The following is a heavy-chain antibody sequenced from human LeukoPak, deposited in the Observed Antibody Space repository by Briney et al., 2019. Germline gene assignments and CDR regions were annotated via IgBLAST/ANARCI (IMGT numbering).Heavy chain of an antibody. CDR3: ARDQGSGSYYRYYYYYGMDV. CDR1: GFTFSSYS. Sequence: GGSLRLSCAASGFTFSSYSMNWVRQAPGKGLEWVSYISSSSSTIYYADSVKGRFTISRDNAKNSLYLQMNSLRAEDTAVYYCARDQGSGSYYRYYYYYGMDVWGQGTTVTVSS. CDR2: ISSSSSTI. V-gene: IGHV3-48*04. J-gene: IGHJ6*02. D-gene: IGHD3-10*01.